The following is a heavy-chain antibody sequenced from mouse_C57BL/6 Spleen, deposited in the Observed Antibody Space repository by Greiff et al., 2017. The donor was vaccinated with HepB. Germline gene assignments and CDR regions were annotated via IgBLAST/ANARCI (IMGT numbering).Heavy chain of an antibody. D-gene: IGHD2-3*01. CDR2: IDPNSGGT. V-gene: IGHV1-72*01. CDR1: GYTFTSYW. J-gene: IGHJ2*01. CDR3: ARGMVPIFDY. Sequence: QVQLQQPGAELVKPGASVKLSCKASGYTFTSYWMHWVKQWPGRGLAWIGRIDPNSGGTKYNEKFKSKATLTVDKPSSTAYMQHSILASEDSAVYYCARGMVPIFDYWGQGTTLTVSS.